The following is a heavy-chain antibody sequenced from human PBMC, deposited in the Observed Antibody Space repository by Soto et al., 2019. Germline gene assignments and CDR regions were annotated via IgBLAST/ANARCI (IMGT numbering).Heavy chain of an antibody. CDR2: INSDGSST. J-gene: IGHJ4*02. V-gene: IGHV3-74*01. CDR1: GFTFSSYW. D-gene: IGHD3-22*01. Sequence: GGARRRSCSSSGFTFSSYWMHWVRQAPGKGLVWVSRINSDGSSTSYAYSVKGRFTISRDNAKNTLYLQMNSLRAEDTAVYYCAREPSGYYQWKIDYWGQGTLVTVSS. CDR3: AREPSGYYQWKIDY.